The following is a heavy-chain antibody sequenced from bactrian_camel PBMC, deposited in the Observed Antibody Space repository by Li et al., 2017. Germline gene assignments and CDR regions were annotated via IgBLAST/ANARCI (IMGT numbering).Heavy chain of an antibody. V-gene: IGHV3S25*01. J-gene: IGHJ4*01. CDR1: GYTYSNYC. Sequence: QLVESGGGSVQTGGSMRLSCTVSGYTYSNYCVGWFRQAPGKEREGVATIKSDGLVTYAAGSVEGRFTISMDNAKNTVYLQMNSLKTEDTALYYCATQIGLGQGTQVTVS. CDR2: IKSDGLVT.